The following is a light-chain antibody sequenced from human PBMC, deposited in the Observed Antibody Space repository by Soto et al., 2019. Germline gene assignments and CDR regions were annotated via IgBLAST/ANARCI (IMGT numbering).Light chain of an antibody. CDR1: QSLYNNY. J-gene: IGKJ1*01. CDR3: HQYGISPWT. Sequence: EIVLTQSPGTLSLSPGARATLSCRASQSLYNNYLAWYQQRPGQAPRVLIYAASSRPTGVPDRFSGSASGTDFTLTISRLEPEDFAMYYCHQYGISPWTLGQGTRVEI. CDR2: AAS. V-gene: IGKV3-20*01.